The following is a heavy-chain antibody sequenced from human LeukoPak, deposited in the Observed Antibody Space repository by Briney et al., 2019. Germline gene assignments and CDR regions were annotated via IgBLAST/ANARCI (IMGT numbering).Heavy chain of an antibody. D-gene: IGHD1-26*01. Sequence: GGSLRLSCAASGFTFSSYSMNWVRQAPGKGLEWVSSISSSSSYIYYADSVKGRLTISRDNAKNSLYLQMNSLRAEDTAVYYCARDQGLSESYSEVVYWGQGTLVTVSS. CDR1: GFTFSSYS. CDR2: ISSSSSYI. CDR3: ARDQGLSESYSEVVY. V-gene: IGHV3-21*01. J-gene: IGHJ4*02.